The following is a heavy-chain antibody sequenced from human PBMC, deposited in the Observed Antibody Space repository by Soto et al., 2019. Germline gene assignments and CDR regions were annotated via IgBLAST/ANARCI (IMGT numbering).Heavy chain of an antibody. CDR3: ALGLAALLGWFEA. D-gene: IGHD3-9*01. V-gene: IGHV1-3*01. Sequence: QVQLVQSAADMKKPGASVRVSCEANGFTFRSYAVHWLRQAPGQRFEWMGWVNAGNGNTKYSQKFQGRLSLTRDTSASASYMELHSLTSEDTSVYYCALGLAALLGWFEAWGQGTLISVSS. CDR1: GFTFRSYA. J-gene: IGHJ5*02. CDR2: VNAGNGNT.